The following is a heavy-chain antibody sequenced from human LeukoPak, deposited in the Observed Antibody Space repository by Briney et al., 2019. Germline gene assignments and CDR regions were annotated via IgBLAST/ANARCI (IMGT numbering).Heavy chain of an antibody. J-gene: IGHJ4*02. CDR2: IYYSGST. D-gene: IGHD2-15*01. V-gene: IGHV4-59*01. CDR3: ARVVRRGNFEY. CDR1: GGSISSYY. Sequence: SETLSLTCTVSGGSISSYYWSWIRQPPGKGLEWIGYIYYSGSTNYNPSLKSRVTISVDTSKNQFSLKLSSVTAADTAVYYCARVVRRGNFEYWGQGTLVTVSS.